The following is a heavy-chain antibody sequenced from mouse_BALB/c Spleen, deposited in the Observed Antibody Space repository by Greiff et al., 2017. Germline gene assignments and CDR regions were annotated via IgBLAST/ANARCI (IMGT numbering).Heavy chain of an antibody. CDR1: GYTFTSYW. CDR3: ARRGDYDGFAY. Sequence: VQLQQSGAELARPGASVKLSCKASGYTFTSYWMQWVKQRPGQGLEWIGAIYPGDGDTRYTQKFKGKATLTADKSSSTAYMQLSSLASEDSAVYYCARRGDYDGFAYWGQGTLVTVSA. V-gene: IGHV1-87*01. CDR2: IYPGDGDT. D-gene: IGHD2-4*01. J-gene: IGHJ3*01.